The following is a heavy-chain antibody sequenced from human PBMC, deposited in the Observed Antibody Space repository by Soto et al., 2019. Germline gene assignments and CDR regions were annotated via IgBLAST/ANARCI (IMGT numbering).Heavy chain of an antibody. CDR1: GFTFSSYA. CDR2: ISYDGSNK. V-gene: IGHV3-30-3*01. D-gene: IGHD6-19*01. CDR3: AVIAVAGLAVDY. J-gene: IGHJ4*02. Sequence: QVQLVESGGGVVQPGRSLRLSCAASGFTFSSYAMHWVRQAPGKGLEWVAVISYDGSNKYYADPVKGRFTISRDNSKNTLYLQMNSLRAEDTAVYYCAVIAVAGLAVDYWGQGTLVTVSS.